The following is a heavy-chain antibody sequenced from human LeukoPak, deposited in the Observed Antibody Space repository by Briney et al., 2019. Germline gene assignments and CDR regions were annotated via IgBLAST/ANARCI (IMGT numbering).Heavy chain of an antibody. Sequence: GGSLRLSCAASGFTFSSYSMNWVRQAPGKGLEWISSISCATTYIYYAASVKGRFAISRDNAGNSLYLQMDSLTAEDTAVYYSPIIIRGVPFWGQGTLVTVSS. V-gene: IGHV3-21*01. CDR3: PIIIRGVPF. CDR2: ISCATTYI. CDR1: GFTFSSYS. J-gene: IGHJ1*01. D-gene: IGHD3-10*01.